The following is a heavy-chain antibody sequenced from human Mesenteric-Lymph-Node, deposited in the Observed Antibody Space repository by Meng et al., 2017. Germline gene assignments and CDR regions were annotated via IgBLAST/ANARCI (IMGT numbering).Heavy chain of an antibody. CDR1: GYTFTSYA. J-gene: IGHJ6*02. D-gene: IGHD2-15*01. CDR3: ARGEVVVAATKPWDYYYGMDV. Sequence: ASVKVSCKASGYTFTSYAMHWVRQAPGQRLEWMGWINAGNGNTKYSQKFQGRVTITRDTSASTAYMELSSLRSEDTAVYYCARGEVVVAATKPWDYYYGMDVWGQGTTVTVSS. V-gene: IGHV1-3*01. CDR2: INAGNGNT.